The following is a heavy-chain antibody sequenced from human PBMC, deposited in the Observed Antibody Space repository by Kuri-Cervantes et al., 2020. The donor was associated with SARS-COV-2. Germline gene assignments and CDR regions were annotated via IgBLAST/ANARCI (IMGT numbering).Heavy chain of an antibody. J-gene: IGHJ6*04. CDR1: GGSISSGGYS. Sequence: LSCAVSGGSISSGGYSWSWIRQPPGKGLEWIGYIYHSGSTYYNPSLKSRVTISVDRSKNQFSLKLSSVTAADTAVYYCARPGGFLDVWGKGTTVTVSS. CDR3: ARPGGFLDV. V-gene: IGHV4-30-2*01. CDR2: IYHSGST. D-gene: IGHD4-23*01.